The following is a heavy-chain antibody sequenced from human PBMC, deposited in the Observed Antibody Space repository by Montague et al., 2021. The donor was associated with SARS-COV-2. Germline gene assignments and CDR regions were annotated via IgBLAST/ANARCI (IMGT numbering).Heavy chain of an antibody. CDR3: ARQKLRPHKPIKKEFYYYGLDI. CDR1: GGSFSRYS. Sequence: SETLSLICAVYGGSFSRYSYNWVRQAPGKGLEWIGEITNSGSVNYQPSLNNRVTISVDPSKSQVSLRLTSVTVADTAIYFCARQKLRPHKPIKKEFYYYGLDIWGQGTTVTVS. V-gene: IGHV4-34*01. J-gene: IGHJ6*02. CDR2: ITNSGSV.